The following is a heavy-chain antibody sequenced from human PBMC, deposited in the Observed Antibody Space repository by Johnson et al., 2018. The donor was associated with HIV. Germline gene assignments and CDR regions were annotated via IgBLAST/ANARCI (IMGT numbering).Heavy chain of an antibody. CDR1: GFTFDDYA. CDR2: ISWNSGSI. CDR3: ARGGKSYYGAFDI. V-gene: IGHV3-9*01. J-gene: IGHJ3*02. D-gene: IGHD3-10*01. Sequence: GGLVQPGRSLRLSCAASGFTFDDYAMHWVRQAPGKGLEWVSGISWNSGSIGYADSVKGRFTISRDNAKKSLYLQMNSLRPEDTAVYYCARGGKSYYGAFDIWGQGTMVTVSS.